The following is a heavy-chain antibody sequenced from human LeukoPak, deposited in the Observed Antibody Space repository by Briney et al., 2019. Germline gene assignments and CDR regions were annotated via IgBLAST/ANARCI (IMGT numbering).Heavy chain of an antibody. CDR2: IRDDGSNK. CDR3: AKDLHQVFDI. V-gene: IGHV3-30*02. D-gene: IGHD2-2*01. J-gene: IGHJ3*02. Sequence: QPRGSLRLSCAASVLTLRRYGMHWVRQAPGKGLEWVSFIRDDGSNKYYVDSVKGRFTVSRDDSKDTLYLQLNSLRPEDTAVYYCAKDLHQVFDIWGQGTMVTVSS. CDR1: VLTLRRYG.